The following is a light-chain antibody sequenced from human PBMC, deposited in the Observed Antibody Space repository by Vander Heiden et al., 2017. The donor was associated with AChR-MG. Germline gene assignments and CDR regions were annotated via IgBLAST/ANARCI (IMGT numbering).Light chain of an antibody. J-gene: IGLJ3*02. CDR1: TGAVTSGHD. V-gene: IGLV7-43*01. Sequence: TVVTQEPSLAVSPGGTVTLPCASSTGAVTSGHDPNWVQQKPGQSPRALIYGASNRHSWTPVRFSGSIVGGKAALTLSSVQPEDEAAYYCLLYYGAAGVFGGGTMLTVL. CDR2: GAS. CDR3: LLYYGAAGV.